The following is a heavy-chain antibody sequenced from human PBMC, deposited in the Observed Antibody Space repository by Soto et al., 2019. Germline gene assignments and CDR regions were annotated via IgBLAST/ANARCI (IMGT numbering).Heavy chain of an antibody. Sequence: ELQLLESGGGLVQPGGSLRLSCAASGFTFSSYTMSWVRQAPGKGLEWVSGISGSGGSIYYADSVKGRFTISRDNSKNTVYLRTNSLRAEDAAVYYCARGGLVGALPGYWGQGTLVSVSS. CDR2: ISGSGGSI. D-gene: IGHD1-26*01. CDR3: ARGGLVGALPGY. J-gene: IGHJ4*02. V-gene: IGHV3-23*01. CDR1: GFTFSSYT.